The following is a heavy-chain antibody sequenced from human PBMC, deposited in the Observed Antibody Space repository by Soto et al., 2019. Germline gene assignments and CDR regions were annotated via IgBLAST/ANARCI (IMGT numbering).Heavy chain of an antibody. D-gene: IGHD1-7*01. CDR2: IYYSATT. J-gene: IGHJ4*02. Sequence: QLQLQESGPGLVKPSETLSLTCTVSGGSISSSSYYWGWIRHPPGKGLEWIGSIYYSATTYYNPSLKSRLTISVDTSKNQFSLKLSSVTAADTAVYCCARHSEFWNSDDYWGQGTLVTVSS. CDR1: GGSISSSSYY. V-gene: IGHV4-39*01. CDR3: ARHSEFWNSDDY.